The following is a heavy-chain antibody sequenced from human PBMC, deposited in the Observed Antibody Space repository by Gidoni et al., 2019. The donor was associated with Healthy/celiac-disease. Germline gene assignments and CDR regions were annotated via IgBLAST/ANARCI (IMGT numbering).Heavy chain of an antibody. D-gene: IGHD7-27*01. CDR2: IRSKAYGGTT. Sequence: EVQLVESGGGLVQPGRSLSLSCTASGFTFGDYAMSWFRPAPGKGLEWVGFIRSKAYGGTTEYAASVKGRFTISRDDSKSIAYLQMNSLKTEDTAVYYCTRGPGDYYYYYYMDVWGKGTTVTVSS. V-gene: IGHV3-49*03. J-gene: IGHJ6*03. CDR3: TRGPGDYYYYYYMDV. CDR1: GFTFGDYA.